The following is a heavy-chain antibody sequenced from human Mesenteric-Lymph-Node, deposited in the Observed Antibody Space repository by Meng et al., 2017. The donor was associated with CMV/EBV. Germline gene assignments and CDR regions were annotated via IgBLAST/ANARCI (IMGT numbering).Heavy chain of an antibody. Sequence: GGSLRLSCAASGFTFSSSGMHWVRQAPGKGLEWVAFIRYDGTKKYYADSVQGRFTISRDSSKNTLYLQMNSLRVEDTALYYCARGRGGFDYFDYWGQGSLVTVSS. V-gene: IGHV3-30*02. CDR1: GFTFSSSG. J-gene: IGHJ4*02. D-gene: IGHD3-10*01. CDR2: IRYDGTKK. CDR3: ARGRGGFDYFDY.